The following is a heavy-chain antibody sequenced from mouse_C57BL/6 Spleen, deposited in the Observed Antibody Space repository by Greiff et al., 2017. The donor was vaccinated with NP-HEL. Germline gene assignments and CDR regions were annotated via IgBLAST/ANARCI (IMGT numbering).Heavy chain of an antibody. D-gene: IGHD2-4*01. Sequence: EVQLQQSGPELVKPGASVKMSCKASGYTFTDYNMHWVKQSHGKSLEWIGYINPNNGGTSYNQKFKGKATLTVNKSSSTAYMELRSLTSEDSAVYYCAPGDDYDGGEGVFAYWGQGTLVTVSA. CDR2: INPNNGGT. J-gene: IGHJ3*01. CDR3: APGDDYDGGEGVFAY. CDR1: GYTFTDYN. V-gene: IGHV1-22*01.